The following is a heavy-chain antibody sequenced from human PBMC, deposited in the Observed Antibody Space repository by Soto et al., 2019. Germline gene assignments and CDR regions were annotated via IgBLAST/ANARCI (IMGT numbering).Heavy chain of an antibody. CDR2: INPNSGGT. D-gene: IGHD3-22*01. CDR3: AGSDQYYYDSSAPGAFDI. V-gene: IGHV1-2*02. J-gene: IGHJ3*02. Sequence: ASVKVSCKXSGYTFTGYYMHWVRQAPGQGLEWMGWINPNSGGTNYAQKFQGRVTMTRDTSISTAYMELSRLRSDDTAVYYCAGSDQYYYDSSAPGAFDIWGQGTMVTVSS. CDR1: GYTFTGYY.